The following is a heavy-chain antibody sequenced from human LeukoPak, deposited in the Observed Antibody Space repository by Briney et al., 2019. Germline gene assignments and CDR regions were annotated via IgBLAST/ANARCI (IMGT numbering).Heavy chain of an antibody. CDR2: IYYTGST. V-gene: IGHV4-39*01. CDR3: ARNRYFDL. Sequence: SETLSLTCTVSGDSISSNSNYWGWIRQPPGKGLEWIGTIYYTGSTYYNPSLKSRLTIFVDTSKKQFSLKLSSVTAADTAVYYCARNRYFDLWGRGTLVTVSS. CDR1: GDSISSNSNY. J-gene: IGHJ2*01.